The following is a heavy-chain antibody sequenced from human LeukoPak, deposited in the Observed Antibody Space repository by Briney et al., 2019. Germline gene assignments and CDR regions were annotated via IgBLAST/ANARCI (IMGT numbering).Heavy chain of an antibody. CDR2: ISPRGTTR. D-gene: IGHD1-26*01. V-gene: IGHV3-48*04. CDR3: ARVSRATWDMDV. Sequence: GGSLRLSCAASGFTFSTYNMNWVRQAPGKGLEWVSHISPRGTTRYYADSVKGRFTISRDNAKNSLYLKMSSLRSEDTAVYYCARVSRATWDMDVWGKGTTVTVSS. J-gene: IGHJ6*03. CDR1: GFTFSTYN.